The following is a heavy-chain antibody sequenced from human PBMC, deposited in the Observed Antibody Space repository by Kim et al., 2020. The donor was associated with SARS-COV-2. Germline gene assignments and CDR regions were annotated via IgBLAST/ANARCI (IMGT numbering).Heavy chain of an antibody. CDR2: IWYDGSNK. V-gene: IGHV3-33*01. D-gene: IGHD1-26*01. J-gene: IGHJ4*02. Sequence: GGSLRLSCAASGFTFSSYGMHWVRQAPGKGLEWVAVIWYDGSNKYYADSVKGRFTISRDNSKNTLYLQMNSLRAEDTAVYYCARDLQGDVGALDYWGQGTLVTVSS. CDR3: ARDLQGDVGALDY. CDR1: GFTFSSYG.